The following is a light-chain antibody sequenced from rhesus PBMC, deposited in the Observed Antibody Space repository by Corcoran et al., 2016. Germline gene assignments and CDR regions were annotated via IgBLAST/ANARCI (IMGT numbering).Light chain of an antibody. Sequence: DIQMSQSPSSLSASVGDRVTITCRASQGISSYLNWYQQKPGKAPKLLIYYANSLASGVPSMFSGSGAGTDYTLTISSLQPEYFATYYCQQGYSTPFTFGPGTKLDIK. CDR1: QGISSY. V-gene: IGKV1-32*03. J-gene: IGKJ3*01. CDR3: QQGYSTPFT. CDR2: YAN.